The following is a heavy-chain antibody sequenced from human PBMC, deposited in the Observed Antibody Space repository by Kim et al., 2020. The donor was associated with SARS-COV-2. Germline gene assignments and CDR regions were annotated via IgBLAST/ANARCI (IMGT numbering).Heavy chain of an antibody. V-gene: IGHV3-33*06. J-gene: IGHJ4*02. CDR2: IWYDGSNK. D-gene: IGHD6-13*01. Sequence: GGSLRLSCAASGFTFSSYAMHWVRQAPGKGLEWVAVIWYDGSNKYYADSVKGRFTISRDNSKNTLYLQMNSLRAEDTAVYYCAKTDGSSWQIDYWGQGTLVTVSS. CDR1: GFTFSSYA. CDR3: AKTDGSSWQIDY.